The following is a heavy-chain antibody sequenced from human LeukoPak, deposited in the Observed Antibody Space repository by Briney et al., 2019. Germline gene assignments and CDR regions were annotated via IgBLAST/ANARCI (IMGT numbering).Heavy chain of an antibody. CDR1: GFTVSSNY. CDR2: IYSGGST. J-gene: IGHJ4*02. Sequence: GGSLRLSCAASGFTVSSNYMSWVRQAPGKGLEWVSTIYSGGSTYYADSVRGRFTISRDISKNTLYLQMNSLRGEDTAVYYCARNGYTSGWYRNWGQGTLVTVSS. V-gene: IGHV3-53*01. CDR3: ARNGYTSGWYRN. D-gene: IGHD6-19*01.